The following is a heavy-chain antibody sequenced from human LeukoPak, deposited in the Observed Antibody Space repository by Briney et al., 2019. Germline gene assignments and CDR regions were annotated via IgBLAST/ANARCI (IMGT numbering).Heavy chain of an antibody. CDR2: IYYSGST. J-gene: IGHJ5*02. CDR3: ARGYSGSGRFDP. Sequence: SETLSLTCTVSGGSISGYYWSWIRRPPGKGLECIGYIYYSGSTNYNPSLKSRVTTSVDTSKNQFSLKLSSVTAADTAVYYCARGYSGSGRFDPWGQGTLVTVSS. V-gene: IGHV4-59*01. D-gene: IGHD3-10*01. CDR1: GGSISGYY.